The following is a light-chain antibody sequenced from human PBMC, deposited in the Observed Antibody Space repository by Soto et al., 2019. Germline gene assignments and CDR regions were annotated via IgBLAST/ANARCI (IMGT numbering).Light chain of an antibody. Sequence: QSVLTQPASVSGSPGQSITISCTGSSSEVGGYNYVSWYQQHPGKAPKLMIYDVSNRPSGVSNRFSGSKSGNTASLTISGLQAEDEAVFYCSSYTSRSTFVFRSGTKVTVL. CDR3: SSYTSRSTFV. J-gene: IGLJ1*01. CDR1: SSEVGGYNY. V-gene: IGLV2-14*01. CDR2: DVS.